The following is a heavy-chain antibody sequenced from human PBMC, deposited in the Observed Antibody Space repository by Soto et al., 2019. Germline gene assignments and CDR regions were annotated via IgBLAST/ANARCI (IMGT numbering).Heavy chain of an antibody. CDR2: IYYSGST. J-gene: IGHJ6*02. V-gene: IGHV4-59*01. Sequence: SETLSLTCTVSGDSISSYYWSWIRQPPGKGLEWIGYIYYSGSTNYNPSLKSRVTISVDTSKNQFSLKLSSVTAADTAVYYCARDRIVATKVYYYYYGMDVWGQGTTVTVS. CDR1: GDSISSYY. D-gene: IGHD5-12*01. CDR3: ARDRIVATKVYYYYYGMDV.